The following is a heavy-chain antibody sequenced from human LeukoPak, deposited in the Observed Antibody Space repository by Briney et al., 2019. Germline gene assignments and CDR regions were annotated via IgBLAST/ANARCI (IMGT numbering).Heavy chain of an antibody. D-gene: IGHD3-3*01. V-gene: IGHV1-2*02. Sequence: ASVKVSCKASGYTFTGYYMHWVRQAPGQGLEWMGWINPNSGGTNYAQKFQGRVTMTRDTSTSTVYMELSSLRSEDTAVYYCAHQGGYYTLWFDPWGQGTLVTVSS. CDR3: AHQGGYYTLWFDP. CDR1: GYTFTGYY. J-gene: IGHJ5*02. CDR2: INPNSGGT.